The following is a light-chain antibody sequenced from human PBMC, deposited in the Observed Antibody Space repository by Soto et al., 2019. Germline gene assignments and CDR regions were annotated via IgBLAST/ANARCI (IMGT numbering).Light chain of an antibody. CDR3: QQYSTYTPRT. CDR1: QSIRKY. J-gene: IGKJ1*01. CDR2: KAS. V-gene: IGKV1-5*03. Sequence: DIQMTQSPSSLSASVGDRVIITCRASQSIRKYLNWYQHKPGKAPKILIYKASSLESGVPSRFSGSGSGTEFTLTISSLQPDDFATYYCQQYSTYTPRTFGQGTKVDI.